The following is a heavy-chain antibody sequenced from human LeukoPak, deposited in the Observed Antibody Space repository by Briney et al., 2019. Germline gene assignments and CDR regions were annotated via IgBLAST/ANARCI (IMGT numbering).Heavy chain of an antibody. V-gene: IGHV1-2*02. D-gene: IGHD2-2*01. Sequence: SGSTFTYYFFHWLRQAPGQGQDRVGWINRDSGGTKYAQNFQGRVTMTRDTSISSAYMELNRLTSDDTAVYYCARGGTKTSFHALHSWGQGAMVTVSS. CDR3: ARGGTKTSFHALHS. J-gene: IGHJ3*02. CDR1: GSTFTYYF. CDR2: INRDSGGT.